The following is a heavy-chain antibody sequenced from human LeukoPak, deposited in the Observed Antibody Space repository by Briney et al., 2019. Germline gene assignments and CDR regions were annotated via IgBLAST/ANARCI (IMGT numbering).Heavy chain of an antibody. CDR3: ARDRYYYYMDV. J-gene: IGHJ6*03. CDR1: GFTVSSNY. Sequence: QPGGSLRLSCAASGFTVSSNYMSWVRQAPGKGLEWVSVIYSGGSTYYADSVKGRFTISRDNSKNTLYLQMNSLRAEDTAVYYCARDRYYYYMDVWGKGTTVTVSS. D-gene: IGHD3-16*02. V-gene: IGHV3-66*02. CDR2: IYSGGST.